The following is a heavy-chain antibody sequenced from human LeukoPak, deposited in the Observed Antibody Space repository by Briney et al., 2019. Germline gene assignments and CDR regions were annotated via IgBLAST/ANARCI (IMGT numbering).Heavy chain of an antibody. CDR1: GGSISSSSYY. D-gene: IGHD6-19*01. J-gene: IGHJ4*02. CDR3: ARGSGNSSGWLYFDY. Sequence: PSETLSLTCTVSGGSISSSSYYWGWIRQPPGKGLEWIGSIYYSGSTYYNPSLKSRVTISVDTSKNQFSLKLSSVTAADTAVYYCARGSGNSSGWLYFDYWGQGTLVTVSS. V-gene: IGHV4-39*01. CDR2: IYYSGST.